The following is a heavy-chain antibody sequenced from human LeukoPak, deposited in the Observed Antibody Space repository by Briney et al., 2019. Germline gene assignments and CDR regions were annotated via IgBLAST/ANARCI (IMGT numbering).Heavy chain of an antibody. CDR3: ARGRYYDSGPNFDY. V-gene: IGHV3-23*01. CDR2: ISGSGGST. J-gene: IGHJ4*02. D-gene: IGHD3-22*01. Sequence: GGSLRLSCAASGFTFSSYAMSWVRQAPGKGLEWVSAISGSGGSTYYADSVKDRFTISRDNSKNTLYLQMNSLRAEDTAVYYCARGRYYDSGPNFDYWGQGTLVTVSS. CDR1: GFTFSSYA.